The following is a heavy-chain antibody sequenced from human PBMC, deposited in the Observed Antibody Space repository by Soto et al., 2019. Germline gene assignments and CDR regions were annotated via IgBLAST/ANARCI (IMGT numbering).Heavy chain of an antibody. J-gene: IGHJ3*02. D-gene: IGHD2-2*01. CDR3: TRTTRSPDAFDI. CDR1: GFTFSSYG. V-gene: IGHV3-74*01. CDR2: INNDGSST. Sequence: GGSLRLSCAASGFTFSSYGMHWVRQAQGKGLVWVSRINNDGSSTSYADSVKGRFTISRDNAKNTLYLQMNSLRAEDTAVYYCTRTTRSPDAFDIWGQGTMVTVSS.